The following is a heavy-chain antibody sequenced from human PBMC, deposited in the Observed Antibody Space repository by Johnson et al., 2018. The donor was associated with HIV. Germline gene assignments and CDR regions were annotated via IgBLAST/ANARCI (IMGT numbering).Heavy chain of an antibody. CDR1: GFTFSNAW. CDR2: INWNGGST. J-gene: IGHJ3*02. D-gene: IGHD1-26*01. CDR3: ARDRPSGSYYVDAFDI. Sequence: VQLVESGGGLVKPGRSLRLSCAASGFTFSNAWMSWVRQAPGKGLEWVSGINWNGGSTRYADSVNGRFTISRDNAKNSLYLQMNSLRAEDTAVYYCARDRPSGSYYVDAFDIWGQGTMVTVSS. V-gene: IGHV3-20*04.